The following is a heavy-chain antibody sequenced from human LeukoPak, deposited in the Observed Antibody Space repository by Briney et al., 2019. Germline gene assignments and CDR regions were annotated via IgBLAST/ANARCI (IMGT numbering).Heavy chain of an antibody. CDR3: ARQPGRSYYYYMDV. CDR1: GGSISSYY. J-gene: IGHJ6*03. V-gene: IGHV4-4*09. CDR2: IYTSGST. D-gene: IGHD1-14*01. Sequence: SETLSLTCTVSGGSISSYYWSWIRQPPGKGLEWIGYIYTSGSTNYNPSLKSRVTISVDTSKNQFSLKLSSVTAADTAVYYCARQPGRSYYYYMDVWGKGTTVTVSS.